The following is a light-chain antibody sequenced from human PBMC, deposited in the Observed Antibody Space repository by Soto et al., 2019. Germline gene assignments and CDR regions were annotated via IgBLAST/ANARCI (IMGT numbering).Light chain of an antibody. CDR1: SSNIGSNT. CDR3: AAWDDRLNGVL. V-gene: IGLV1-44*01. CDR2: KNN. J-gene: IGLJ2*01. Sequence: QSVLTQPPSASGTPGQRVTISCSGSSSNIGSNTVNWYQQLPGTAPKFLIYKNNQRPSVVPDRFSGSKSGASAYLANSGRQSGDEADYYYAAWDDRLNGVLFGGGTKLTVL.